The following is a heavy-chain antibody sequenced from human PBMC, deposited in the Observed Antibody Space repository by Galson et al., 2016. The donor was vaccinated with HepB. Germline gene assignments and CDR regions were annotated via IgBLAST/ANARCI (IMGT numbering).Heavy chain of an antibody. D-gene: IGHD1-1*01. CDR3: TREAETDYFDY. V-gene: IGHV4-61*01. J-gene: IGHJ4*02. CDR2: IYYSGHT. CDR1: GGSVSNDSYS. Sequence: SETLSLTCTVSGGSVSNDSYSWNWIRQPPGKGLEWIGYIYYSGHTRYNPSLKTRVTMSVDTSKNQFSLKLTSVTSADTAVYYCTREAETDYFDYWGQGTLVTVSS.